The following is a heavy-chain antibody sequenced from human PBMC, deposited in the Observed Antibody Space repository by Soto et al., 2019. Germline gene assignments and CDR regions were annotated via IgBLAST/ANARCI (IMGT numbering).Heavy chain of an antibody. V-gene: IGHV3-30-3*01. D-gene: IGHD3-9*01. CDR3: ARDIEVDIVTGDSPRYNWFDP. CDR2: ISYDGSNK. Sequence: GGSLRLSCAASGFTFSSYAMHWVRQAPGKGLEWVAVISYDGSNKYYEDSVKGRFTISRDNAKNTLYLQMNSLRAEETAVYYCARDIEVDIVTGDSPRYNWFDPWGQGTLVTVSS. CDR1: GFTFSSYA. J-gene: IGHJ5*02.